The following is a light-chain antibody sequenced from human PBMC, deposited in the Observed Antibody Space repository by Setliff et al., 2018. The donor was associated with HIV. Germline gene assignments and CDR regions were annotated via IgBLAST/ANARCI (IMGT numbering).Light chain of an antibody. CDR2: EVS. Sequence: QSALTQPASVSGSPGQSITISCTGTTRDVGGYKFLSWYQQKPGKAPKLMIYEVSNRPSGVSDRFAGSKSGNTASLTISGLQPEDEADYYCLSYTTRSTVVFGTGTKVT. CDR3: LSYTTRSTVV. CDR1: TRDVGGYKF. J-gene: IGLJ1*01. V-gene: IGLV2-14*01.